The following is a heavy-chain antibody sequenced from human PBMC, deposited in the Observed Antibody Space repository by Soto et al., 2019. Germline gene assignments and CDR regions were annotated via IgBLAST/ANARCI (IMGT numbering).Heavy chain of an antibody. Sequence: QVQLVESGGGVVQPGRSLRLSCAASGFTFSSYGMHWVRQAPGKGLEWVAVIWYDGSNKYYADSVKGRFTISRDNSKNTLYLQMNSLRAEDTAVYYCARDPTIAAAVNTYYYYGMDVWGQGTTVTVSS. CDR2: IWYDGSNK. J-gene: IGHJ6*02. V-gene: IGHV3-33*01. D-gene: IGHD6-13*01. CDR3: ARDPTIAAAVNTYYYYGMDV. CDR1: GFTFSSYG.